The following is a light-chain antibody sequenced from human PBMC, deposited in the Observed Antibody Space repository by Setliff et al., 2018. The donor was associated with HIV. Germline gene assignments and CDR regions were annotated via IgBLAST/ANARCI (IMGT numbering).Light chain of an antibody. Sequence: QSGLAQPASVSGSPGQSISISCTGTSSDVGAYNYVSWYQQHPGKAPRLIIYDVSDRPSGVSNRFSGSKSGNTASLTISGLQAEDEADYYCSSYTTINTYVFGSGTKVTVL. V-gene: IGLV2-14*03. CDR1: SSDVGAYNY. J-gene: IGLJ1*01. CDR2: DVS. CDR3: SSYTTINTYV.